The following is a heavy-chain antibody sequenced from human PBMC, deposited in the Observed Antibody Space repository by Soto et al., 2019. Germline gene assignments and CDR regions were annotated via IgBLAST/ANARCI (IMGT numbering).Heavy chain of an antibody. D-gene: IGHD2-2*01. J-gene: IGHJ6*03. Sequence: QLQLQESGPGLVKPSETLSLTCTVSGGSISSSSYYWGWIRQPPGKGLEWIGSIYYSGSTYYNPSLKSRVTISVDTSKNQFSLKLSSVTAADTAVYYGASGAQYCSSTSCYEGEVGHYYYYYMDVWGKGTTVTVSS. V-gene: IGHV4-39*01. CDR2: IYYSGST. CDR1: GGSISSSSYY. CDR3: ASGAQYCSSTSCYEGEVGHYYYYYMDV.